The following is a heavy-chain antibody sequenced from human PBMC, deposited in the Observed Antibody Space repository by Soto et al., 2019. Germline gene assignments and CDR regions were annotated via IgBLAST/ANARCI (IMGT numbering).Heavy chain of an antibody. J-gene: IGHJ6*02. CDR1: GFTFSSYS. D-gene: IGHD5-18*01. CDR3: AGYGGKYYYYGMDV. Sequence: GGSLRLSCAASGFTFSSYSMNWVRQAPGKGLEWVSSISSSSSYIYYADSVKGRFTISRDNAKNSLYLQMNSLRAEDTAVYYCAGYGGKYYYYGMDVWGQGTTVTVSS. V-gene: IGHV3-21*01. CDR2: ISSSSSYI.